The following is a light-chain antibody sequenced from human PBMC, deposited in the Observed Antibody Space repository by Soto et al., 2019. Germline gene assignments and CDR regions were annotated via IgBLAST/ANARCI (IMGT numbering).Light chain of an antibody. Sequence: DIVMTQSPEFLAVSLGERATINYKSSQSVLYSSNNKNYLAWYQQKPGQPPKLLIYWASTRESGVPDRFSGSGSGTDFTLTISSLQAEDVAVYYCQQYYSTPLTFGGGTKVDIK. CDR3: QQYYSTPLT. V-gene: IGKV4-1*01. J-gene: IGKJ4*01. CDR2: WAS. CDR1: QSVLYSSNNKNY.